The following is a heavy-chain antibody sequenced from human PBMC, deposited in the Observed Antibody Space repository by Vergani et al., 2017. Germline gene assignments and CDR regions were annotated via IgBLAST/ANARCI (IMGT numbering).Heavy chain of an antibody. J-gene: IGHJ2*01. Sequence: EVQLVESGGGLVQPGRSLRLSCAASGFTFDDYAMHWVRQAPGKGLEWVSGINWNSDSIAYADSVKGRFTISRDNAKNSLYLQMNSLRAEDTALYYCVKDIAASGNYWYFDLWGRDTLVTVSS. V-gene: IGHV3-9*01. CDR2: INWNSDSI. CDR3: VKDIAASGNYWYFDL. CDR1: GFTFDDYA. D-gene: IGHD6-13*01.